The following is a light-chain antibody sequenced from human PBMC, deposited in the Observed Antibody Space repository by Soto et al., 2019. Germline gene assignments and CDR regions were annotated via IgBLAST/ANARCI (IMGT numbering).Light chain of an antibody. CDR1: QSVSSN. J-gene: IGKJ1*01. Sequence: EIVMTQSPVTLSVSPGERATLSCRASQSVSSNLAWYQQKPGRAPRLLIYAASTRATGIPARFRGSGSGTEFTLTISSLQSEDFAVYYCQQYNIWPPWTFGQGTKVEIK. CDR2: AAS. V-gene: IGKV3-15*01. CDR3: QQYNIWPPWT.